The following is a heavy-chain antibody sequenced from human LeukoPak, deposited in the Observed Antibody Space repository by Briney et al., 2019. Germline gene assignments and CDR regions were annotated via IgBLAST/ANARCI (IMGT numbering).Heavy chain of an antibody. CDR2: ISYDAKVT. D-gene: IGHD3-10*01. V-gene: IGHV3-30*18. CDR1: GFTFSNFG. J-gene: IGHJ4*02. Sequence: GEPLRLSCVASGFTFSNFGMHWVRQAPGKGLEWMAVISYDAKVTYYADSVKGRFTISRDNSKNTLYLRMTSLRADDTAVYYCAKDQDPHSYGSGSYAPFDYWGQGTLVTVSS. CDR3: AKDQDPHSYGSGSYAPFDY.